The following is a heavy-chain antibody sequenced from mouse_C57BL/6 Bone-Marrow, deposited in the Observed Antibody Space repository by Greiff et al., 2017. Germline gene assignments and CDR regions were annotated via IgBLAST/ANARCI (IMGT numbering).Heavy chain of an antibody. J-gene: IGHJ4*01. CDR2: IHPNSGST. V-gene: IGHV1-64*01. CDR1: GYTFTSYW. CDR3: ARRITTGGMDY. Sequence: QVQLQQPGAELVKPGASVKLSCKASGYTFTSYWMHWVKQRPGQGLEWIGMIHPNSGSTNYNEKFKSKATLTVDKSSRTAYMQLSSLTSEDSAVYYCARRITTGGMDYWGQGTSVTVSS. D-gene: IGHD1-1*01.